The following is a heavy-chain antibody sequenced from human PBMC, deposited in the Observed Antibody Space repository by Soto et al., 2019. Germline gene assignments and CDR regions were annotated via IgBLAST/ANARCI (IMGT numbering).Heavy chain of an antibody. Sequence: QVQLVQSGAEVKKPGAAVKVSCKASGYTFTSYGISWVRQAPGQGLEWMGWISAYNGNTNYAQKLQGRVTMTTDTSTGTAYMEVRSLRSDDAEVYYCARGGGEYGGSGGFDPWGQGTLVTVSS. CDR2: ISAYNGNT. CDR3: ARGGGEYGGSGGFDP. CDR1: GYTFTSYG. D-gene: IGHD3-10*01. V-gene: IGHV1-18*01. J-gene: IGHJ5*02.